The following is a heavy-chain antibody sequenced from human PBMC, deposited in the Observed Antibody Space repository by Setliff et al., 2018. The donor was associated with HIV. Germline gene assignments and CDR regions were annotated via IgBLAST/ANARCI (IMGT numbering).Heavy chain of an antibody. CDR3: ATAKEHWLSEGGFDY. J-gene: IGHJ4*02. V-gene: IGHV1-24*01. CDR2: FDPEDGDT. D-gene: IGHD6-19*01. Sequence: ASVKVSCKVSGYTPSELTMHWVRQAPGKGLECMGRFDPEDGDTLYAQRLQGRVTMTEDSSTDTAYMELSSLTSDDTAVYYCATAKEHWLSEGGFDYWGQGTLVTVSS. CDR1: GYTPSELT.